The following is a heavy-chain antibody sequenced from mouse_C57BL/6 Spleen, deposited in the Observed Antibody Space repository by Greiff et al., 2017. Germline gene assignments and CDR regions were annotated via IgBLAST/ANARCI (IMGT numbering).Heavy chain of an antibody. V-gene: IGHV1-26*01. CDR3: ARKGSSGWAY. D-gene: IGHD3-2*02. Sequence: EVQLQQSGPELVKPGASVKISCKASGYTFTDYYMNWVKQSHGKSLEWIGDINPNNGGTSYNQKFKGKATLTVDKSSSTAYMELRSLTSEDSAVYYCARKGSSGWAYWGQGTLVTVSA. CDR2: INPNNGGT. J-gene: IGHJ3*01. CDR1: GYTFTDYY.